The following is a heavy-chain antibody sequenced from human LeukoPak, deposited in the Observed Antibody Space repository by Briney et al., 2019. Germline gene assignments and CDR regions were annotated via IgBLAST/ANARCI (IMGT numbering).Heavy chain of an antibody. D-gene: IGHD6-19*01. Sequence: PSETLSLTCAVYGGSFSGYYWSWIRQPPGKGLEWIGEINHSGRNNYNPSLKSRVTISVDTSKNQFSLKLSSVTAADTAVYYCARHMSSSGWNNWFDPWGQGTLVTVSS. CDR3: ARHMSSSGWNNWFDP. J-gene: IGHJ5*02. CDR2: INHSGRN. V-gene: IGHV4-34*01. CDR1: GGSFSGYY.